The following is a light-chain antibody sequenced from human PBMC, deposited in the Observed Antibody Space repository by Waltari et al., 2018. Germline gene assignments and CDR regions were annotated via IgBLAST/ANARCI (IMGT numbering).Light chain of an antibody. CDR3: QNHERLPAV. V-gene: IGKV3-20*01. CDR2: AAS. CDR1: QSISRF. Sequence: TLSCRASQSISRFLAWYQQKPGQAPRLLIYAASSRATGIPDRFSGSGSGTDFSLTITRLEPEDFAVYFCQNHERLPAVFGQGTKVEIK. J-gene: IGKJ1*01.